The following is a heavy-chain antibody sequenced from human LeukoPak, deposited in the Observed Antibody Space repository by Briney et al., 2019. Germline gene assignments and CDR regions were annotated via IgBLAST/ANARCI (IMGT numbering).Heavy chain of an antibody. Sequence: PSETLSLTCTVSGGSISSYYWSWIRQPPGKGLEWIGYIYYSGSTNYNPSPKSRVTISVDTSKNQFSLKLSSVTAADTAVYYCAREWGWGDGYTNDAFDIWGQGTMVTVSS. CDR1: GGSISSYY. CDR2: IYYSGST. D-gene: IGHD5-24*01. V-gene: IGHV4-59*01. J-gene: IGHJ3*02. CDR3: AREWGWGDGYTNDAFDI.